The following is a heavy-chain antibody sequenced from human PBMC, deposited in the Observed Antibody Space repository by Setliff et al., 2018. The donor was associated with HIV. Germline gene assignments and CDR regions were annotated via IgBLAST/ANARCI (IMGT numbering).Heavy chain of an antibody. CDR1: GFSLSNTRMG. V-gene: IGHV2-26*01. Sequence: SGPTLVNPTETLTLTCTVSGFSLSNTRMGVSWIRQPPGKALEWLAHIFPNDEKSYSASLKSRVTISEDTSRNQVVLTMTNMDPPDTATYFCALDYYDSRGRFRTGEFWGQGTLVTVSS. D-gene: IGHD3-22*01. J-gene: IGHJ4*02. CDR2: IFPNDEK. CDR3: ALDYYDSRGRFRTGEF.